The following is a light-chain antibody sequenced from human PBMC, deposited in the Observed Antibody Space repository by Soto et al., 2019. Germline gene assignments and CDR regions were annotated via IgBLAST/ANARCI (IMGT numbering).Light chain of an antibody. CDR2: LAS. CDR3: HQRQSWPRT. Sequence: EIVLTQSPATLSSFPGDRVTLSCRASQAVNTRLAWYQHKPGQAPRLLLYLASKRAAGVPARFSGSGSGTDCTLTISDVEPEDFAVYYCHQRQSWPRTFGQGTTVDIK. V-gene: IGKV3-11*01. CDR1: QAVNTR. J-gene: IGKJ1*01.